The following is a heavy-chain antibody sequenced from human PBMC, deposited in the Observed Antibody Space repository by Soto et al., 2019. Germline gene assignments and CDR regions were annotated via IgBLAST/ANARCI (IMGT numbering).Heavy chain of an antibody. V-gene: IGHV1-18*03. Sequence: PVEVSCKDSGYAFTSCGSCWVRQAPGQGLEWMGWISAYNGNTNYAQKLQCRVTMTTDTSTSTAEMELSSRRSEDMAVYYCARAERPYGDYDNYYDARDVW. CDR3: ARAERPYGDYDNYYDARDV. D-gene: IGHD4-17*01. CDR1: GYAFTSCG. CDR2: ISAYNGNT. J-gene: IGHJ6*01.